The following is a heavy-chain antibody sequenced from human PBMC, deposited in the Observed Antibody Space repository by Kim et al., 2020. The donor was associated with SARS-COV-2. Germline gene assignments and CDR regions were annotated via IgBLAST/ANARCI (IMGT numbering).Heavy chain of an antibody. CDR1: GFTFDDYA. V-gene: IGHV3-9*01. J-gene: IGHJ3*02. Sequence: GGSLRLSCAASGFTFDDYAMHWVRQAPGKGLEWVSGISWNSGSIGYADSVKGRFTISRDNAKNSLYLQMNSLRAEDTALYYCAKDILPLEVRGVNDAFDIWGQGTMVTVSS. CDR3: AKDILPLEVRGVNDAFDI. CDR2: ISWNSGSI. D-gene: IGHD3-10*01.